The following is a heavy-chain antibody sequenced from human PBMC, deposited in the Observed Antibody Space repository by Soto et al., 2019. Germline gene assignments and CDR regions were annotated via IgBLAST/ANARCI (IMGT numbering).Heavy chain of an antibody. J-gene: IGHJ4*02. CDR1: GDSVSSNSAA. Sequence: SQTLSLTCAISGDSVSSNSAAWNWIRQSPSRGLEWLGRTYYRSKWYNDYAVSVKSRITINPDTSKNQFSLQLSSVTSEDTAVYYWSRSMACTGDCDYWGQGTLVSVSS. D-gene: IGHD6-19*01. V-gene: IGHV6-1*01. CDR3: SRSMACTGDCDY. CDR2: TYYRSKWYN.